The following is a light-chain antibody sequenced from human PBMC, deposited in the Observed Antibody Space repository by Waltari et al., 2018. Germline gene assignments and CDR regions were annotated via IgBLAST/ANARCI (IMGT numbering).Light chain of an antibody. Sequence: SYVLTQPPSVSVAPGKTARITCGGRNIGSKSVHWHHQKPGQAPVLVIYYDTELSSGIPERFSGSNAGTTATLTISRVEAGDEADYYCQVWDSNSDHVVFGGGTKLTVL. CDR2: YDT. J-gene: IGLJ3*02. V-gene: IGLV3-21*04. CDR1: NIGSKS. CDR3: QVWDSNSDHVV.